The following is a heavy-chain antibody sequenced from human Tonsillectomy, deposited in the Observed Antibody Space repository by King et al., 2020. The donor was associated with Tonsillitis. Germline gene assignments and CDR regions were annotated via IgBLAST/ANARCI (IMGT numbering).Heavy chain of an antibody. CDR1: GFSFSNYG. V-gene: IGHV3-33*01. J-gene: IGHJ4*02. Sequence: VQLVESGGGVVQPGRSLRLSCAASGFSFSNYGMHWVRQAPGKGLGWVAVICYDGSNKYFADSVKGRFTISRDNSRNTLYLQMDSLRAEDTAVYYCARDPSYYSSSGVDYWGQGTLVTVSS. CDR3: ARDPSYYSSSGVDY. CDR2: ICYDGSNK. D-gene: IGHD6-6*01.